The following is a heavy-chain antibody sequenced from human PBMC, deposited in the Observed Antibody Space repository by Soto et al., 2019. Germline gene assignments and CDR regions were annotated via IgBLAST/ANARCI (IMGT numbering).Heavy chain of an antibody. CDR1: GFTFSSYW. D-gene: IGHD4-17*01. CDR3: VRATPHNWLDP. CDR2: INKYGSAA. V-gene: IGHV3-74*01. Sequence: GGSLRLSWAASGFTFSSYWMHCVRQVPGKGLVWVSRINKYGSAATYADSVKGRFTISRDNAKNTVYLQMNSLRAEDTAVYYFVRATPHNWLDPWGQATPVTVPS. J-gene: IGHJ5*02.